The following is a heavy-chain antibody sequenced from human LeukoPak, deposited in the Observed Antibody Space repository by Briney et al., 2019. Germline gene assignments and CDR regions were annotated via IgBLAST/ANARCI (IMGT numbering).Heavy chain of an antibody. Sequence: PGGSLRLSCAASGFTFSSGSMNWIRQAPGKGLQWISYITSTSSTIYCAESVKGRFIISRDNAKNSLYLEMNSLRDEDTAVYHCARGGPTYGFFDYWGQGALVTVSS. CDR3: ARGGPTYGFFDY. CDR2: ITSTSSTI. D-gene: IGHD3-10*01. CDR1: GFTFSSGS. J-gene: IGHJ4*02. V-gene: IGHV3-48*02.